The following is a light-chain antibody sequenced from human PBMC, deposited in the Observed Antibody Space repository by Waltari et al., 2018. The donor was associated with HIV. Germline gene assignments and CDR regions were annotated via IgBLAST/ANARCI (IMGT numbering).Light chain of an antibody. V-gene: IGKV1-39*01. CDR1: QPIGKY. CDR2: AAS. J-gene: IGKJ4*01. CDR3: QQSYNTPVT. Sequence: DIHLTQSPSSLAASVGEPVIVTCRASQPIGKYLNWYQVKPGNAPKLLVYAASSLQFGVPPRFSGSGSGTHFTLTVSSLQDDDFAIYYCQQSYNTPVTFGGGTTLEIK.